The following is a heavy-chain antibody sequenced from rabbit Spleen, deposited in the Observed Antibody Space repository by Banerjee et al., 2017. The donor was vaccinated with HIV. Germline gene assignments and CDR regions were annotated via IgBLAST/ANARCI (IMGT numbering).Heavy chain of an antibody. Sequence: QSLEESGGGLVQPEGSLTLTCTASGFSFSSSYYMCWVRQAPGKGLECIACIYGGSSGSTYYADWAKGRFTISKASSTTVTLQMTSLTAADTATYFCVGGWNFGWWGPGTLVTVS. D-gene: IGHD4-1*01. CDR3: VGGWNFGW. CDR1: GFSFSSSYY. V-gene: IGHV1S40*01. CDR2: IYGGSSGST. J-gene: IGHJ6*01.